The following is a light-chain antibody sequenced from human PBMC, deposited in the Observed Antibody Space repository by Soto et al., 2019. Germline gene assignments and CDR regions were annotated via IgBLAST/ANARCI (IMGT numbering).Light chain of an antibody. J-gene: IGKJ5*01. CDR3: HQYDNWPKT. V-gene: IGKV3-15*01. Sequence: ENVLTQSPGTLSLSPGERATLSCRASQTAISNLAWYQQKPGQAPRLLIYGASTRATGIPARFSGSGSGTEFILTISSLQFEDFAVYYCHQYDNWPKTFGQGTRLEIK. CDR2: GAS. CDR1: QTAISN.